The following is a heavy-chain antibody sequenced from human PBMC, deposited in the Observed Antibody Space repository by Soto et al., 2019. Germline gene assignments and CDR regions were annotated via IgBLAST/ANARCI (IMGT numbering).Heavy chain of an antibody. Sequence: QVQLQESGPGLVKPSETLSLTGSVSGVSITSYYWTWIRHPPGKGLEWIGYVYHTGNTYYNPSLKSRVTISLDTSKNQVSLRLRSVTAADTAVYYCAREQYNWKLWGQGTLVTVSS. D-gene: IGHD1-20*01. CDR2: VYHTGNT. CDR3: AREQYNWKL. J-gene: IGHJ4*02. V-gene: IGHV4-59*01. CDR1: GVSITSYY.